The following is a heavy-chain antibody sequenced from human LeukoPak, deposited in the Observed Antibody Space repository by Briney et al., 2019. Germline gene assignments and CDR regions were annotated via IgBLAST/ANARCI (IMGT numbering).Heavy chain of an antibody. J-gene: IGHJ6*03. D-gene: IGHD6-19*01. CDR3: ARLPLPQSKYSSGWYGSRPYYMDV. CDR1: GGSISSYY. Sequence: PSETLSLTCTVSGGSISSYYWSWIRQPPGKGLEWIGYIHYSGSTNYNPSLKSRVTISVDTSKNQFSLKLSSVTAADTAVYYCARLPLPQSKYSSGWYGSRPYYMDVWGKGTTVTISS. CDR2: IHYSGST. V-gene: IGHV4-59*12.